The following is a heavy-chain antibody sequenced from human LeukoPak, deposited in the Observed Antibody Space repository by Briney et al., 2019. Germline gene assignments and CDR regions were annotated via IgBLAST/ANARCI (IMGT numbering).Heavy chain of an antibody. D-gene: IGHD6-13*01. CDR2: INPNSGGT. CDR3: GSTGYSSSWYEAFDY. CDR1: GYTFTDYF. Sequence: ASVKVSCKASGYTFTDYFMHWVRQAPGQGLEWMGWINPNSGGTNYAQKFQGRVTMTRDTSISTAYMELSRLRSDDTAVYYCGSTGYSSSWYEAFDYWAREPWSPSPQ. V-gene: IGHV1-2*02. J-gene: IGHJ4*02.